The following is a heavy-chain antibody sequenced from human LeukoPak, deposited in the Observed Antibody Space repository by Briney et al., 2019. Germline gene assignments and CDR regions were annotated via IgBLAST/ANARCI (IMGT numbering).Heavy chain of an antibody. J-gene: IGHJ4*02. Sequence: GGSLRLSCAASGFTFSSYWMSWVRQAPGKGLEWVANIKQDGSEKYYVDSVKGRFTISRDNAKNSLYLQMNSLRAEDTAVYHCARPKGYCTNGVCYTVFDYWGQGTLVTVSS. D-gene: IGHD2-8*01. V-gene: IGHV3-7*01. CDR1: GFTFSSYW. CDR2: IKQDGSEK. CDR3: ARPKGYCTNGVCYTVFDY.